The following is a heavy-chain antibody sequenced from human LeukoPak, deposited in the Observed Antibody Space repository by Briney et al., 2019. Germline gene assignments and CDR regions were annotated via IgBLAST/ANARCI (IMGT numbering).Heavy chain of an antibody. CDR1: CVSFSSYY. CDR2: INHSGST. CDR3: ARGRDFVVRLAESTQIDY. Sequence: ASETLRPTCAVYCVSFSSYYCNWIRQPPGKGLEWIGEINHSGSTNYNPSLKSRVTISVDTSKNHFSLKLSSMTAADTAMDYVARGRDFVVRLAESTQIDYWGQGTLVTVSS. D-gene: IGHD2-2*01. V-gene: IGHV4-34*01. J-gene: IGHJ4*02.